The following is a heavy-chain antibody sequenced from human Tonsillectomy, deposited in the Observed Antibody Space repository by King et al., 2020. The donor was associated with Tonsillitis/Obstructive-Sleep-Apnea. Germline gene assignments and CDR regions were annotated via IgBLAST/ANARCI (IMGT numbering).Heavy chain of an antibody. CDR3: AGSRGTSIVVVPNDFDY. D-gene: IGHD2-2*01. Sequence: QLQESGPGLVKPSETLSLTCTVSGGSISSYYWSWIRQPPGKGLEWIGYIYYSGSTNYNPSLKSRVTISVDTSKNQFSLKLGSVTAADTAVYYCAGSRGTSIVVVPNDFDYWGQGTLVTVSS. J-gene: IGHJ4*02. CDR2: IYYSGST. V-gene: IGHV4-59*01. CDR1: GGSISSYY.